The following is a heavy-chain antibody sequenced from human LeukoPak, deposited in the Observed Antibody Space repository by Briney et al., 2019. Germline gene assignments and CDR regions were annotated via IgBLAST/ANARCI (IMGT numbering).Heavy chain of an antibody. J-gene: IGHJ4*02. V-gene: IGHV4-34*01. D-gene: IGHD2-2*01. CDR1: GGSFSGYY. CDR3: ARGRNGYCSSTSCYRFDY. Sequence: SETLSLTCAVYGGSFSGYYWSWIRQPPGKGLEWIGEINHSGSTNYNPSLKSRDTISVDTSKNQFSLKLSSVTAADTAVYYCARGRNGYCSSTSCYRFDYWGQGTLVTVSS. CDR2: INHSGST.